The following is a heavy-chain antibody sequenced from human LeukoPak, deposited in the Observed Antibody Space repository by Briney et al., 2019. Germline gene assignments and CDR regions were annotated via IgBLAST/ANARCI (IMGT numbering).Heavy chain of an antibody. V-gene: IGHV1-24*01. CDR2: FDPEDGET. J-gene: IGHJ4*02. CDR1: GYTLTELS. Sequence: ASVKVSCKVSGYTLTELSMHWVRQAPGKGLEWMGGFDPEDGETIYAQKFQGRVTMTEDTSTDTAYMELSSLRSEDTAVYYCATASPKDYYDSSGFDYWGQGTLVTVSP. CDR3: ATASPKDYYDSSGFDY. D-gene: IGHD3-22*01.